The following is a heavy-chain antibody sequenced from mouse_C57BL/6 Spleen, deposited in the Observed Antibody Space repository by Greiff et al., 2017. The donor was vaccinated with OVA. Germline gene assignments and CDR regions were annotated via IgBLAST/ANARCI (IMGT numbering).Heavy chain of an antibody. CDR3: AREGSSEGFAY. CDR1: GYSITSGYY. J-gene: IGHJ3*01. D-gene: IGHD1-1*01. CDR2: ISYDGSN. V-gene: IGHV3-6*01. Sequence: EVHLVESGPGLVKPSQSLSLTCSVTGYSITSGYYWNWIRQFPGNKLEWMGYISYDGSNNYNPSLKNRISITRDTSKNQFFLKLNSVTTEDTATYYCAREGSSEGFAYWGQGTLVTVSA.